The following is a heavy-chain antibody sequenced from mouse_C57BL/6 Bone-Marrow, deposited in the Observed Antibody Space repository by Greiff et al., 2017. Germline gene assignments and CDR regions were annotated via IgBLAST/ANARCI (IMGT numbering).Heavy chain of an antibody. D-gene: IGHD4-1*01. CDR3: GANCYWYFDV. Sequence: QVQLKQPGAELVKPGASVKMSCKASGYTFTSYWITWVKQRPGQGLEWIGDIYPGSGSTTYNEKFKSKATLTVDTSSSTAYMQLRSLTSEDSAVYYCGANCYWYFDVWGTGTTVTVSS. V-gene: IGHV1-55*01. CDR2: IYPGSGST. CDR1: GYTFTSYW. J-gene: IGHJ1*03.